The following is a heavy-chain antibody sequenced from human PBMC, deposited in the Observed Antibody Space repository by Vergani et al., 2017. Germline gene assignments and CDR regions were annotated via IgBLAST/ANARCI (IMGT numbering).Heavy chain of an antibody. CDR3: VRDQVTMLRGSDALDI. Sequence: EVQLEESGGDLVQPGRSLRLSCTASGFTFGYYAMDWFRQAPGQGLEWVGGIRSKAYGQATIYAASVKGRFTISRDDSKSIAYLQMNNLQTEDTAMYYCVRDQVTMLRGSDALDIWGQGTMVTVSS. V-gene: IGHV3-49*03. D-gene: IGHD3-10*01. CDR1: GFTFGYYA. CDR2: IRSKAYGQAT. J-gene: IGHJ3*02.